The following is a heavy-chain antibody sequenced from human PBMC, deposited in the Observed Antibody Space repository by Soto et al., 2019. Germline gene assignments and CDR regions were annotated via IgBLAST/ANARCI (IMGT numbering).Heavy chain of an antibody. CDR1: GLTARDVY. J-gene: IGHJ5*02. D-gene: IGHD3-10*01. Sequence: VASGGGLVKPGGSLRLSCPASGLTARDVYLSWVRQPPGKGLEWVGHVKREIDGGTIDYAAPVKGRFTISRDDSENTLYLQINRLKTEDTAVYYCTVGHYGAWGQGTLVTVSP. V-gene: IGHV3-15*01. CDR3: TVGHYGA. CDR2: VKREIDGGTI.